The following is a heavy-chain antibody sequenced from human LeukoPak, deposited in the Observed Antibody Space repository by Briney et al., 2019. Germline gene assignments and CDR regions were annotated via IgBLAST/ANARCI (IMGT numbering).Heavy chain of an antibody. D-gene: IGHD3-22*01. J-gene: IGHJ4*02. CDR2: INSDGSST. CDR3: VRDWGYDSSGYWQKYFDT. Sequence: GGSLRLSCAASGFTFSSYWMHWVRQAPGKGLVWVSRINSDGSSTSYADSVRGRFTISRDNSKNTLYLQMNSLRAEDTAVYYCVRDWGYDSSGYWQKYFDTWGQGTLVTVSS. V-gene: IGHV3-74*01. CDR1: GFTFSSYW.